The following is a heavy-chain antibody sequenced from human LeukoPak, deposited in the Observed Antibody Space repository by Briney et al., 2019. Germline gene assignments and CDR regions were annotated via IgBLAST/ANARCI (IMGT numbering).Heavy chain of an antibody. CDR1: EYSLTELS. CDR3: AREIPDGLGRYYYYYYMDV. Sequence: ASVKVSCKVSEYSLTELSMHWVRQAPGKGLAWMGGFDPEEGETIYAQKFQGRVIMTEDTSTHTAYMELSSLRSEDTAVYFCAREIPDGLGRYYYYYYMDVWGKGTTVTISS. J-gene: IGHJ6*03. CDR2: FDPEEGET. D-gene: IGHD3/OR15-3a*01. V-gene: IGHV1-24*01.